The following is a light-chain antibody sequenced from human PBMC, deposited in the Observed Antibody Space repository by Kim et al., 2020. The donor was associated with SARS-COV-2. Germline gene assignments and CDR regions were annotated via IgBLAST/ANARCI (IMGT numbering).Light chain of an antibody. V-gene: IGKV1-6*01. J-gene: IGKJ4*01. CDR2: AAS. CDR3: LQDHSFPFT. CDR1: QALRNA. Sequence: AIQMTQSPSSLSASVGDRVTITCRASQALRNAVGWYQQKPGKAPKVLIYAASTLQSGVPPRFSGSGSGTDFTLTISSLQPEDFATYYCLQDHSFPFTFGGGTKVEIK.